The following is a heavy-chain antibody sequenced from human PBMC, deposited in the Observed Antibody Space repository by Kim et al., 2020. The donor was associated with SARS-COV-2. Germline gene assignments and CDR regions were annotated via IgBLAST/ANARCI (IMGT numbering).Heavy chain of an antibody. V-gene: IGHV3-48*03. CDR3: ARGYYDILTVYFDY. D-gene: IGHD3-9*01. Sequence: ADSVKGRFTISRDNAKNALYLQMNSLRAEDTAVYYCARGYYDILTVYFDYWGQGTLVTVSS. J-gene: IGHJ4*02.